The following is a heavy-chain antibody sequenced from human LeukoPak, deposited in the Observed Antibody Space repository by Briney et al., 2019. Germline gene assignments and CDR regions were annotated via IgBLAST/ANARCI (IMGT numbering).Heavy chain of an antibody. J-gene: IGHJ4*02. D-gene: IGHD2-2*01. V-gene: IGHV3-23*01. Sequence: GGSLRLSCAASGFTFTISAMAWVRQAPGKGLEWVSGISGSGDRKDYADSVKGRVTISRDNRKNTLHLEMNSLRVEDTAVYYCATGRSCPTCYLPDYWGQGTLVTVSS. CDR2: ISGSGDRK. CDR3: ATGRSCPTCYLPDY. CDR1: GFTFTISA.